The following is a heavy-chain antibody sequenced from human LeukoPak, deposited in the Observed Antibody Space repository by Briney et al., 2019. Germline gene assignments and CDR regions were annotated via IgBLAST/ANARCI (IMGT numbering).Heavy chain of an antibody. J-gene: IGHJ4*02. D-gene: IGHD2-2*01. CDR2: IIPILGIA. V-gene: IGHV1-69*10. CDR1: GGTFSSYA. Sequence: ASVRVSCKASGGTFSSYAISWVRQAPGQGLEWMGRIIPILGIANYAQKFQGRVTITADKSTSTAYMELSSLRSEDTAVYYCARGEYQLRWGGVYWGQGSLVTVSS. CDR3: ARGEYQLRWGGVY.